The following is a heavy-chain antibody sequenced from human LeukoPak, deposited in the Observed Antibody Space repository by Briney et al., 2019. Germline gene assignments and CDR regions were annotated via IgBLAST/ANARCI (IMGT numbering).Heavy chain of an antibody. Sequence: GGSLRLSCAASGFIFSSSAMEWVRQAPGKGLEWVSFISRDSSYIYYADSVKGRFTIARDNAKNSLYLQMNSLTAEDTAVYYCARLHCSTTSCYGKYYFDYWGQGTLVTVSS. CDR3: ARLHCSTTSCYGKYYFDY. CDR2: ISRDSSYI. V-gene: IGHV3-21*01. J-gene: IGHJ4*02. CDR1: GFIFSSSA. D-gene: IGHD2-2*01.